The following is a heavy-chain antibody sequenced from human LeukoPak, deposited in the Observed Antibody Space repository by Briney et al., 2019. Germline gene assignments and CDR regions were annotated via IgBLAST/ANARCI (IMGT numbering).Heavy chain of an antibody. CDR2: VSSDGATT. V-gene: IGHV3-74*01. CDR3: ARAVGGPLDY. J-gene: IGHJ4*02. Sequence: GGSLRLSCTVSGFTLSNYWIHWVRQAPGKGLVWVSLVSSDGATTTYADSVKGRFTISRDNVKSTVYLQMSSLRAEDTAVYYCARAVGGPLDYWGQGTLVTVSS. CDR1: GFTLSNYW.